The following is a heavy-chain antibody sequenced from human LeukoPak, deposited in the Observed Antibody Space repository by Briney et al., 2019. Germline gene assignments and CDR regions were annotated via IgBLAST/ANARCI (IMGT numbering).Heavy chain of an antibody. J-gene: IGHJ4*02. CDR2: IRYDGSNK. Sequence: PERSLTLSCTASGFSFSTYTMHWVRQAPGKGLEWVAFIRYDGSNKDYADSVKGRFTISRDNSQNTLYLQMNSLRVEDTALYHCAKTYDTSTSPDDWGQGTLVSVSS. CDR3: AKTYDTSTSPDD. D-gene: IGHD3-9*01. CDR1: GFSFSTYT. V-gene: IGHV3-30*02.